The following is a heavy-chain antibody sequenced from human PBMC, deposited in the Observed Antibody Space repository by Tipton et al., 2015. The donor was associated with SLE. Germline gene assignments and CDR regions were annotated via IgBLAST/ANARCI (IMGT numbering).Heavy chain of an antibody. Sequence: TLSLTCTVSGGSISSSSYYWGWFRQPPGKGLEWIGSIYYSGSTYYNPSLKSRVTISVDTSKNQFSLKLSSVTAADTAVYYCAVDYSNYAYFDYWGQGTLVTVSS. CDR2: IYYSGST. V-gene: IGHV4-39*07. CDR1: GGSISSSSYY. J-gene: IGHJ4*02. CDR3: AVDYSNYAYFDY. D-gene: IGHD4-11*01.